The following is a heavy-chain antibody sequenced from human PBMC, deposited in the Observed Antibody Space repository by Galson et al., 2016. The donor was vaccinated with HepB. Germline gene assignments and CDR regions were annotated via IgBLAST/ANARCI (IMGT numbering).Heavy chain of an antibody. Sequence: SLRLSCAASGFAFRTYSMNWVRQTPGKGLEWVSSISSGSSYIYYADSVKGRFTISRDNAKNSLYLQMNSLRAENTAVYYCVRVRADYGGNMPDALGIWGQGTMVTVSS. CDR3: VRVRADYGGNMPDALGI. D-gene: IGHD4-23*01. V-gene: IGHV3-21*01. CDR1: GFAFRTYS. J-gene: IGHJ3*02. CDR2: ISSGSSYI.